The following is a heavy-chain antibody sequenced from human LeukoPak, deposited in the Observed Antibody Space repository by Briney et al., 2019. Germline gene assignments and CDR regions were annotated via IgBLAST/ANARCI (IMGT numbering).Heavy chain of an antibody. CDR2: INHSGST. CDR1: GGSFSGYY. D-gene: IGHD1-7*01. Sequence: SETLSLTCAVYGGSFSGYYWSWIRQPPGKGLEWIGEINHSGSTNYNPSLKSRVTISVDTSKNRFSLKLSSVTAADTAVYYCARGPVRCNWNYADPNWFDPWGQGTLVTVSS. V-gene: IGHV4-34*01. CDR3: ARGPVRCNWNYADPNWFDP. J-gene: IGHJ5*02.